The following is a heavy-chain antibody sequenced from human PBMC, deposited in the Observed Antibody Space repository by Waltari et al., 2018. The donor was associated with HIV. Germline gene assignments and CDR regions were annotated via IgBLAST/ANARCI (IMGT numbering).Heavy chain of an antibody. J-gene: IGHJ5*02. Sequence: QVQLQESGPGLVKPSETLSLPCTVSGGSLSSYYWRWIRQHQGKGLEWIGYIYYSGSTNYNPSLKSRVTISVDTSKNQFSLKLSSVTAADTAVYYCARVGPSRPWVHGRLFDPWGQGTLVTVSS. V-gene: IGHV4-59*01. CDR1: GGSLSSYY. D-gene: IGHD1-1*01. CDR3: ARVGPSRPWVHGRLFDP. CDR2: IYYSGST.